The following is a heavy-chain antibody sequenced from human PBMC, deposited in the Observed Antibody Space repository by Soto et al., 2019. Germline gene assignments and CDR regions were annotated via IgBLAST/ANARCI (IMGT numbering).Heavy chain of an antibody. J-gene: IGHJ6*03. D-gene: IGHD1-26*01. Sequence: QVQLVQSGAEVKKPGASVKVSCKASGYTFTSHGISWVRQAPGHGLEWMAWITPSNGVTNYAQKSPRRDNVTTETSRRTDYLQLRTPGSEDTAVHCCAGIGLGSNPDYYYSRDACGKSTEVTV. CDR2: ITPSNGVT. CDR1: GYTFTSHG. V-gene: IGHV1-18*01. CDR3: AGIGLGSNPDYYYSRDA.